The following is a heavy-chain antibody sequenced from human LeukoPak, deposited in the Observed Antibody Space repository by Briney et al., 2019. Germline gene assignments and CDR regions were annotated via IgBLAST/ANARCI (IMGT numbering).Heavy chain of an antibody. V-gene: IGHV4-61*02. Sequence: SETLSLTCTVSGDSISSGDYYWSWIRQPAGKGLEWIGRISSSGSTNYNPSLKSRVTISVDTSKDQFSLKLSSVTAADTAVYFCARGPYSYDSSGAFDIWGQGTMVTVSS. J-gene: IGHJ3*02. CDR1: GDSISSGDYY. CDR3: ARGPYSYDSSGAFDI. D-gene: IGHD3-22*01. CDR2: ISSSGST.